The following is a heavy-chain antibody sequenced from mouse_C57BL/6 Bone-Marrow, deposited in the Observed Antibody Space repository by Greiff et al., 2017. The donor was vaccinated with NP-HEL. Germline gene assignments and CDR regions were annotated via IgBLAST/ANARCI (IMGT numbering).Heavy chain of an antibody. J-gene: IGHJ2*01. D-gene: IGHD1-1*01. V-gene: IGHV1-55*01. CDR1: GYTFTSYW. CDR2: IYPGSGST. CDR3: ATSYYGSFYYFDY. Sequence: VQLQQPGAELVKPGASVKMSCKASGYTFTSYWITWVKQRPGQGLEWIGDIYPGSGSTNYNEKFKSKATLTVDTSSSTAYMQLSSLTSEDSAVYYCATSYYGSFYYFDYWGQGTTLTVSS.